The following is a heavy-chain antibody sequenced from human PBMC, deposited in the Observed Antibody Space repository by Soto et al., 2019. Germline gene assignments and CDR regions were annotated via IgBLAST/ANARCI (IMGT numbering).Heavy chain of an antibody. D-gene: IGHD3-22*01. CDR1: GYSFQYYG. CDR3: ARDRLRGYDNSGLYS. CDR2: INPANGNR. V-gene: IGHV1-18*04. Sequence: QVQLVQSGSQLRKPGTSVKVLCEASGYSFQYYGIHWVRQAPGQGLQWMGWINPANGNRNYAQKFEDRITMTMDTAPNSMSLEVRRLTFDDTAIYYCARDRLRGYDNSGLYSWGQGTLVTVSS. J-gene: IGHJ4*02.